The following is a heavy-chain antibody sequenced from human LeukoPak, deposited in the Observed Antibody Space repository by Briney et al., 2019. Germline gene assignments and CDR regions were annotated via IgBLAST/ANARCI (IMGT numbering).Heavy chain of an antibody. Sequence: PGGSLRLSCAASGFTSSGFEITWVRQAPGKGLEWVSYISSSGTRIYYADSVKGRFTISRDNAKNSLYLQMNSLRAEDTAVYYCARDNPPVSYGMDVWGQGTTVTVSS. CDR1: GFTSSGFE. CDR2: ISSSGTRI. V-gene: IGHV3-48*03. J-gene: IGHJ6*02. D-gene: IGHD1-14*01. CDR3: ARDNPPVSYGMDV.